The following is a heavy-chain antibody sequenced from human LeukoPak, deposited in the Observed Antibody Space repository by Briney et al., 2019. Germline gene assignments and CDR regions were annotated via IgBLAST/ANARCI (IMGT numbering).Heavy chain of an antibody. V-gene: IGHV1-69*13. D-gene: IGHD3-22*01. J-gene: IGHJ4*02. CDR3: AREGDSSGYYYY. CDR1: GGTCSSYA. CDR2: IIPIFGTA. Sequence: GASVKVSCKASGGTCSSYAISWVRQAPGQGLEWMGGIIPIFGTANYAQKFQGRVTITADESTSTAYMELSSLRSEDTAVYYCAREGDSSGYYYYWGQGTLVTVSS.